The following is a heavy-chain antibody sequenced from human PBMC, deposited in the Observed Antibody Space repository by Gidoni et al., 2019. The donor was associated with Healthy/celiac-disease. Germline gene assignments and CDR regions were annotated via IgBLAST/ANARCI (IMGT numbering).Heavy chain of an antibody. V-gene: IGHV3-74*01. CDR3: ARDQRSYYDFWSGWFDP. D-gene: IGHD3-3*01. CDR1: GFTFSSYW. Sequence: EVQLVESGGGLVQPGGSLRLSCAASGFTFSSYWLHWVRQAPGKGLVWVSRINSDGSSTSYADSVKGRFTISRDNAKNTLYLQMNSLRAEDTAVYYCARDQRSYYDFWSGWFDPWGQGTLVTVSS. J-gene: IGHJ5*02. CDR2: INSDGSST.